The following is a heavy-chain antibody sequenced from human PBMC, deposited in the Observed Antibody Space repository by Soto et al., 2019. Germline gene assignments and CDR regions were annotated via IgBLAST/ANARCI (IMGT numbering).Heavy chain of an antibody. V-gene: IGHV4-31*03. CDR3: AREGRHDYSKIYYFDY. CDR1: GGSIGSGGYY. Sequence: SETLSLTCTFSGGSIGSGGYYWSWIRKHPGKGLERIGYISYSGSTYYNPSLKSRVTIAVDTSKNQFSLGLSSVTAADTAVYYCAREGRHDYSKIYYFDYWGQGTLVTV. J-gene: IGHJ4*02. D-gene: IGHD4-4*01. CDR2: ISYSGST.